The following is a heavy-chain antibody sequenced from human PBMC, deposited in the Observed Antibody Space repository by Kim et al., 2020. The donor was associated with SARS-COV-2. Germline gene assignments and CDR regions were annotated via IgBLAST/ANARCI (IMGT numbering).Heavy chain of an antibody. CDR1: GGTFSSYA. CDR2: IIPIFGTA. V-gene: IGHV1-69*13. Sequence: SVKVSCKASGGTFSSYAISWVRQAPGQGLEWMGGIIPIFGTANYAQKFQGRVTITADESTSTAYMELSSLRSEDTAVYYCARGGWEDTAMVNFDYWGQGTLVTVSS. CDR3: ARGGWEDTAMVNFDY. J-gene: IGHJ4*02. D-gene: IGHD5-18*01.